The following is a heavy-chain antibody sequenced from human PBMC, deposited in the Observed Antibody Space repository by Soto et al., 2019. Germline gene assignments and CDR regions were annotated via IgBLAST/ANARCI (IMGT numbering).Heavy chain of an antibody. CDR1: GGSISSSSYY. CDR3: AIRRSRSSSPVFDY. CDR2: IYYSGST. D-gene: IGHD6-6*01. J-gene: IGHJ4*02. V-gene: IGHV4-39*01. Sequence: PSETLSLTCTVSGGSISSSSYYWGWIRQPPGKGLEWIGSIYYSGSTYYNPSLKSRVTISVDTSKNQFSLKLSSVTAADTAVYYCAIRRSRSSSPVFDYWGQGTLVTVSS.